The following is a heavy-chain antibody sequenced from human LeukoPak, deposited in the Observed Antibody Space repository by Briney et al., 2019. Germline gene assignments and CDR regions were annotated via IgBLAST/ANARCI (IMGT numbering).Heavy chain of an antibody. CDR2: INPSGGST. CDR3: ARGTTIFGVAYGPFDY. J-gene: IGHJ4*02. D-gene: IGHD3-3*01. Sequence: ASVKVCCKASGYTFTSYYMHWVRQAPGQGLEWMGIINPSGGSTSYAQKFQGRVTMTRDTSTSTVYMELSSLRSEDTAVYYCARGTTIFGVAYGPFDYWGQGTLVTISS. V-gene: IGHV1-46*01. CDR1: GYTFTSYY.